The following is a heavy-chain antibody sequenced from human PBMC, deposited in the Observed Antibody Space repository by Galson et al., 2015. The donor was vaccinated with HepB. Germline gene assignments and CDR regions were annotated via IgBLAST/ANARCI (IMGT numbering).Heavy chain of an antibody. CDR2: IYSGSDVT. CDR1: GYTFTNYH. V-gene: IGHV1-46*01. CDR3: AREPPGGLYFDY. Sequence: SVKVSCKASGYTFTNYHIHWVRQAPGQGLEWTGVIYSGSDVTTYAQKFQGRVTVTADTSKDTVYLELSSLTSEDTAIYFCAREPPGGLYFDYWGQGTLVTVSS. D-gene: IGHD3-16*01. J-gene: IGHJ4*02.